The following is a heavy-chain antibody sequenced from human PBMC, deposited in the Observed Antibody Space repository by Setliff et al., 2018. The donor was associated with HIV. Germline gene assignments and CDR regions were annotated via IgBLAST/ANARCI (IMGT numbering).Heavy chain of an antibody. CDR2: INQSGST. Sequence: SETLSLTCAVYGESFSGYYWSWIRQPPGKGLEWIGEINQSGSTNYNPSLKSRVTISVDTSKNQFSLMLSSVIAADTAVYYCARGLDYGSGSYYVDYWGQGTLVTVSS. CDR3: ARGLDYGSGSYYVDY. CDR1: GESFSGYY. J-gene: IGHJ4*02. V-gene: IGHV4-34*01. D-gene: IGHD3-10*01.